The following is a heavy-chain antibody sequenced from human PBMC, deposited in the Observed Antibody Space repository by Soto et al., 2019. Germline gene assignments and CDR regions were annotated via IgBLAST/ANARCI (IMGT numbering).Heavy chain of an antibody. CDR3: SGGGERQLQDYYYYSTDV. J-gene: IGHJ6*02. CDR2: IIPIFGTA. V-gene: IGHV1-69*05. Sequence: QVQLVQSGAEVKKPGSSVKVSCKASGGTFSSYAISWVRQATGHGLEWMGGIIPIFGTANYAQKIQRRVTITPDESTITAYRELSSLRSEDTAVYYCSGGGERQLQDYYYYSTDVWGQGTTVTVSS. CDR1: GGTFSSYA. D-gene: IGHD2-15*01.